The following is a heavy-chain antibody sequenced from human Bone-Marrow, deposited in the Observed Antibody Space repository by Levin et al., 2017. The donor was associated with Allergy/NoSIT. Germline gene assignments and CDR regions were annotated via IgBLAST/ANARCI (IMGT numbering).Heavy chain of an antibody. D-gene: IGHD3-10*01. CDR2: ISSSMRFT. V-gene: IGHV3-11*03. CDR3: ARGSGSDPYYYYYMDV. J-gene: IGHJ6*03. CDR1: GFTFGDHY. Sequence: PGGSLRLSCATSGFTFGDHYMSWIRQAPGKGLEWVSYISSSMRFTNYADSVKGRFTVSRDNAKKSLILQMTSLRVEDTAVYYCARGSGSDPYYYYYMDVWGKGTTVTVSS.